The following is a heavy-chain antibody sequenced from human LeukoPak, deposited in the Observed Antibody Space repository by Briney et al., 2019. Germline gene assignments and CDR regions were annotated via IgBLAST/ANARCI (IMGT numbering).Heavy chain of an antibody. CDR1: GYTFTSYY. CDR3: AKWTTTYLDY. J-gene: IGHJ4*02. CDR2: INPSGGST. V-gene: IGHV1-46*01. D-gene: IGHD1-1*01. Sequence: ASVKVSCKGSGYTFTSYYIHWVRQAPGQGLEWMGIINPSGGSTNYAQKFQGRVTVTRDTSTSTVYMELSSLRSEDTAMYYCAKWTTTYLDYWGQGTLVTVSS.